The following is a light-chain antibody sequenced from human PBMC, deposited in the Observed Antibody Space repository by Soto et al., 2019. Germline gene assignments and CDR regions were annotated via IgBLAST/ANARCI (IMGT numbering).Light chain of an antibody. J-gene: IGLJ1*01. CDR3: AAWDERLDVYL. CDR2: STS. Sequence: QSVLTQPPSASGTPGQIVAISCSGSSSNIGSNTVTWYQQLPGTAPKLLIYSTSQRSSGVPGRFSGSKSGASASLSISGLHSADEPDYPCAAWDERLDVYLFGTGTKVTVL. CDR1: SSNIGSNT. V-gene: IGLV1-44*01.